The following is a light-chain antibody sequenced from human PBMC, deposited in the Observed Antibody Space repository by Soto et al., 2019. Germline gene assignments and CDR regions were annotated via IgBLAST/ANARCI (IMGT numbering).Light chain of an antibody. Sequence: QSALTQPPSVSGAPGQRVTISCTGSSSNIGAGYDVHWYQQLPGTAPKLLIYGNSNRPSGVPDRFSGSKSGTSASLAIIGLQAEDEADYYCQSYDSSLSGSGVFGGGTKLTVL. V-gene: IGLV1-40*01. CDR1: SSNIGAGYD. CDR2: GNS. CDR3: QSYDSSLSGSGV. J-gene: IGLJ2*01.